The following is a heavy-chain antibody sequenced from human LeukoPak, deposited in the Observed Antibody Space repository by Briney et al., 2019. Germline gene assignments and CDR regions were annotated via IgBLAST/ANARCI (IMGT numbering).Heavy chain of an antibody. Sequence: ASVKVSCKVSGYTLTELSMHWVRQAPGKGLEWMGGFDPEDGETIYAQKFQGRLTMTEDTSTDTAYMELSSLRSEDTAVYYCATISSYYYDSSGTQFDYWGQGTLVTVSS. CDR2: FDPEDGET. D-gene: IGHD3-22*01. CDR3: ATISSYYYDSSGTQFDY. CDR1: GYTLTELS. J-gene: IGHJ4*02. V-gene: IGHV1-24*01.